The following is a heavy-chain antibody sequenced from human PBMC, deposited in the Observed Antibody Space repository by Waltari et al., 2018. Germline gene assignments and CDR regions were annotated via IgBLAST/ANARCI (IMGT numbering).Heavy chain of an antibody. J-gene: IGHJ6*03. CDR3: ARGPGFWSGYYIYYYMDV. Sequence: QVQLQESGPGLVKPSETLSLTCTVSGGSISSYYWSWIRQPPGKGLEWIGYIYPSGSTNYNPSLKSRVTISVDTSKNQFSLKLSSVTAADTAVYYCARGPGFWSGYYIYYYMDVWGKGTTVTVSS. D-gene: IGHD3-3*01. V-gene: IGHV4-4*09. CDR1: GGSISSYY. CDR2: IYPSGST.